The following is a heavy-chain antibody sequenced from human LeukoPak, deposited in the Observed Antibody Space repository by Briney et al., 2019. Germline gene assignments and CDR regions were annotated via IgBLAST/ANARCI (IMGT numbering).Heavy chain of an antibody. J-gene: IGHJ4*02. CDR3: AREPDAVTTMVRGVLVY. CDR1: GYTFTSYG. CDR2: IGAYNGNT. V-gene: IGHV1-18*01. D-gene: IGHD3-10*01. Sequence: ASVKVSCKASGYTFTSYGISWVRQAPGQGLEWMGWIGAYNGNTNYAQKLQGRVTMTTDTSTSTAYMELRSLRSDDTAVYYCAREPDAVTTMVRGVLVYWGQGTLVTVSS.